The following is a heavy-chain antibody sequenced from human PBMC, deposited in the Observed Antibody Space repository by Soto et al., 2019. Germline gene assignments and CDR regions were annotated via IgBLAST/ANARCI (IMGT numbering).Heavy chain of an antibody. V-gene: IGHV3-21*02. J-gene: IGHJ5*01. CDR2: ITNRGTQT. Sequence: EVQLMESGGGLVQPGESLRLSCTASGFSFSSYTMNWVRQTPGKGLQWVASITNRGTQTYSADSVKGRFTISRDNDKNSLYLQMNNLRAEDTATYYCARAHEVAWFDSWGLGTLVTVTS. D-gene: IGHD2-15*01. CDR1: GFSFSSYT. CDR3: ARAHEVAWFDS.